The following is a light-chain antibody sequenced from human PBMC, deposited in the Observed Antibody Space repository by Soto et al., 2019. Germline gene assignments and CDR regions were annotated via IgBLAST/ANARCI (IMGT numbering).Light chain of an antibody. CDR3: QQSYSTLT. Sequence: DIQMTQSPSSLSASVGDRVTITCRASQTISNYLNWYQQKPGKAPKLLIYSASSLQGGVPSRFSGGGSGTDFTLNITSLQTEDFATYYWQQSYSTLTFGGGTKVEI. V-gene: IGKV1-39*01. CDR2: SAS. CDR1: QTISNY. J-gene: IGKJ4*01.